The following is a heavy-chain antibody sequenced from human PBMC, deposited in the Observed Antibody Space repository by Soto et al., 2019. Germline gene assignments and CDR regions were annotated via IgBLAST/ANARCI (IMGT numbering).Heavy chain of an antibody. D-gene: IGHD3-9*01. CDR3: ARWGRFYDILTGPRSYYYGMDV. CDR2: INTYNGKT. J-gene: IGHJ6*02. CDR1: GYIFTSYG. V-gene: IGHV1-18*01. Sequence: GASVKVSCKTSGYIFTSYGIAWARQAPGQGLEWMGWINTYNGKTNYAQNLQGRVTLSTDTSTSTAYMELRSLRSNDTAVYYCARWGRFYDILTGPRSYYYGMDVWGQGTTVTVSS.